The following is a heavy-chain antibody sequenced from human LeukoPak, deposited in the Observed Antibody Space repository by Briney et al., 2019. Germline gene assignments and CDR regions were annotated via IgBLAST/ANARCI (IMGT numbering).Heavy chain of an antibody. CDR2: IYPADSDT. Sequence: GESLNIFGMGSEYSFTNYWMVWVRLMPGKGVEWMGDIYPADSDTTYSPTLQGQVTISADKSTTTAYMQWRSLQASDTAIYYCATSVRGVRQGMDVWGQGTTVTVSS. V-gene: IGHV5-51*01. J-gene: IGHJ6*02. CDR3: ATSVRGVRQGMDV. CDR1: EYSFTNYW. D-gene: IGHD3-10*01.